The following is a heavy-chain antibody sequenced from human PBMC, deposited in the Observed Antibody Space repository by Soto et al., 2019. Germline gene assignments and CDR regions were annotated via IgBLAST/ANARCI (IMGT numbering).Heavy chain of an antibody. V-gene: IGHV3-13*01. CDR1: GFIFNDYD. Sequence: PGGSLRLSCAVSGFIFNDYDVHWVRQATGRRLEWVSAIDTAGDTYYPGSAKGRFTSSRDNSKNMVFLQMNSLRAEDTALYYCAKNGLDNSPSAIDSWGPGTLVTVSS. CDR3: AKNGLDNSPSAIDS. J-gene: IGHJ4*02. CDR2: IDTAGDT. D-gene: IGHD2-8*01.